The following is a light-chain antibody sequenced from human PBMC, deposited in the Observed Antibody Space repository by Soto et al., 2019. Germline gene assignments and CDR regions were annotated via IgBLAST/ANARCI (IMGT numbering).Light chain of an antibody. J-gene: IGKJ4*01. CDR1: QGISSY. V-gene: IGKV1-8*01. CDR3: QQYYSYSLT. Sequence: AIRMTQSPSSLSASTGDRVTITCRASQGISSYLAWYQQKPGKAPKLLIYAASTLQSGVPSRFSGSGSGTDFTLIISCLQSEDFATYYCQQYYSYSLTFGGGNKVEIK. CDR2: AAS.